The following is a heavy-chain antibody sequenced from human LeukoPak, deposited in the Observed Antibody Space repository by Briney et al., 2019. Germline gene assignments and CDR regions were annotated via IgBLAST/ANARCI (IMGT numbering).Heavy chain of an antibody. J-gene: IGHJ4*02. CDR1: GFTFSSYS. Sequence: KPGGSLRLSCAASGFTFSSYSTSWVRQAPGKGLEWVSSISSSSSFIYYADSVKGRFTISRDNAKNSLYLQMNSLRAEDTAVYYCAHSSGYAYGLDYWGRGTLVTVSS. V-gene: IGHV3-21*01. CDR2: ISSSSSFI. D-gene: IGHD3-22*01. CDR3: AHSSGYAYGLDY.